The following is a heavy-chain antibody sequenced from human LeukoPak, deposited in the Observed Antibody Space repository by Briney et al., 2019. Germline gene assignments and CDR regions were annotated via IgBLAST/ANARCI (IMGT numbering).Heavy chain of an antibody. CDR1: GXSISSSSYC. J-gene: IGHJ5*02. CDR2: ICYSGST. V-gene: IGHV4-39*01. CDR3: ARASRGYSSGWNWFDP. Sequence: SETLSLTCTVSGXSISSSSYCWGWIRQPPGKGLEWIGSICYSGSTFYNPSLKSRVTLSVDTSKNQFSLKLSSVTAADTAVYYCARASRGYSSGWNWFDPWGQGTLVTVSS. D-gene: IGHD6-19*01.